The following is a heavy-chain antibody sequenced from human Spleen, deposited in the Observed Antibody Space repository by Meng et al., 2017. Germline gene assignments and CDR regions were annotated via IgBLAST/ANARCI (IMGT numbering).Heavy chain of an antibody. D-gene: IGHD4-17*01. J-gene: IGHJ4*02. CDR1: GFALTTSGVG. Sequence: QLTLKAAGPTLVKPTQTLTLTFTIAGFALTTSGVGVGSIRQPPGKALEWLALISWDDDKRYSPSLKSRLIITKDTSKNQLVLTLTNMDSVDTATYYCAHSNYGDYGVGFFDHWGQGTLVTVSS. V-gene: IGHV2-5*02. CDR2: ISWDDDK. CDR3: AHSNYGDYGVGFFDH.